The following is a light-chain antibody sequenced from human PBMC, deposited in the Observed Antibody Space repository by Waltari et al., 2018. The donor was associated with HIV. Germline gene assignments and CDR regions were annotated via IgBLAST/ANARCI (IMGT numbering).Light chain of an antibody. CDR2: KAS. J-gene: IGKJ5*01. CDR3: QQYHSYPIT. CDR1: QSIARW. Sequence: DIQMTQSTSTLSASVGDRVTITCRASQSIARWVAWYPQKPGKAPNLLIYKASTLESGVQPMFSGSGSGTEFTLTIRSLQSDDFATYYCQQYHSYPITFGRGTRLEIK. V-gene: IGKV1-5*03.